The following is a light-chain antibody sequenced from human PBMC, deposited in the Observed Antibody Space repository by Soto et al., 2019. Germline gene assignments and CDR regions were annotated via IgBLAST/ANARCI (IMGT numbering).Light chain of an antibody. Sequence: DIQMTQSPSTLSASVGDRVTITCRASQSISSWLAWYQQKPGKAPKLLIYDASSLESGVPSRFSGSGSGTEFTLTISSLQPDDSETYYCQQYNSSPLTFGGGTKVDIK. J-gene: IGKJ4*01. CDR3: QQYNSSPLT. CDR2: DAS. V-gene: IGKV1-5*01. CDR1: QSISSW.